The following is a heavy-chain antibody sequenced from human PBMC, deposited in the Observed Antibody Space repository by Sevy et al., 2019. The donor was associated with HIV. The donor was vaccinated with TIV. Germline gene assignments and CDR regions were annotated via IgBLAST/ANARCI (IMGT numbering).Heavy chain of an antibody. CDR1: GDSVSSNSAA. D-gene: IGHD3-3*01. CDR2: TYYRSKWYN. Sequence: SQTLSLTCAISGDSVSSNSAAWNWIRQSPSRGLEWLGRTYYRSKWYNDYAVSVKSRITINPDTSKNQFSLQLNSVTPEDTAVYYCARCYYDFWSGCSPFDYWGQGTLVTVSS. J-gene: IGHJ4*02. V-gene: IGHV6-1*01. CDR3: ARCYYDFWSGCSPFDY.